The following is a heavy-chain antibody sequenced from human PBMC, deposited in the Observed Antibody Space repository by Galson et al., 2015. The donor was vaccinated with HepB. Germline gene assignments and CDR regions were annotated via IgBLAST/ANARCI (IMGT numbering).Heavy chain of an antibody. Sequence: SVKVSCKVSGYTLTELSMHWVRQAPGKGLEWMGGFDPEDGETIYAQKFQGRVTMTEDTSTDAAYMELSSLRSEDTAVYYCATSYYDILTGHTRAFDYWGQGTLVTVSS. D-gene: IGHD3-9*01. CDR1: GYTLTELS. J-gene: IGHJ4*02. CDR2: FDPEDGET. V-gene: IGHV1-24*01. CDR3: ATSYYDILTGHTRAFDY.